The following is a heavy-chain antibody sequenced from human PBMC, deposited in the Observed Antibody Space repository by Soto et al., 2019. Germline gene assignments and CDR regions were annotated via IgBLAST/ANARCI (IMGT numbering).Heavy chain of an antibody. CDR3: ARHSYYGDYVGASGY. D-gene: IGHD4-17*01. J-gene: IGHJ4*02. Sequence: PSETLSLTCTVSGGSISSSSYYWGWIRQPPGKGLEWIGSIYYSGSTYYNPSLKSRVTISVDTSKNQFSLKLSSVTAADTAVYYCARHSYYGDYVGASGYWGQGTLVTVSS. CDR2: IYYSGST. CDR1: GGSISSSSYY. V-gene: IGHV4-39*01.